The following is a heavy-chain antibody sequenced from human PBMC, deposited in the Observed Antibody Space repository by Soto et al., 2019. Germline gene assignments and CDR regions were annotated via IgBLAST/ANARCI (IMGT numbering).Heavy chain of an antibody. CDR1: GFTFDDYA. CDR2: ISWNSGSI. Sequence: GGSLRLSCAASGFTFDDYAMHWVRQAPGKGLEWVSGISWNSGSIGYADSVKGRFTISRDNAKNSLYLQMNSLRAEDTALYYCAKDIRSGTFPGFQHWGQGTLVTVSS. V-gene: IGHV3-9*01. CDR3: AKDIRSGTFPGFQH. D-gene: IGHD6-13*01. J-gene: IGHJ1*01.